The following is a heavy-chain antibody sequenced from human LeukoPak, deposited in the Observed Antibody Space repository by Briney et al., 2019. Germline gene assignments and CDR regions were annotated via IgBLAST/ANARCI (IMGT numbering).Heavy chain of an antibody. CDR3: ARGSNPWGHCPTTSCSWFDP. CDR1: GGSMSSGGYY. Sequence: PSQTLSLTCTVFGGSMSSGGYYWSWIRQHPGKGLESIGYIYYSGNTYYNPSLKSRVTMSVDTSTNQFSLKLRSVTAGTAVYYCARGSNPWGHCPTTSCSWFDPWGQGTLVTVSS. CDR2: IYYSGNT. V-gene: IGHV4-31*03. D-gene: IGHD2-2*01. J-gene: IGHJ5*02.